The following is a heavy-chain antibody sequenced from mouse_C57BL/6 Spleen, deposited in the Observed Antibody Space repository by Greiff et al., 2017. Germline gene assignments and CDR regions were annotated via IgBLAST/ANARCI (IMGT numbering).Heavy chain of an antibody. V-gene: IGHV5-6*01. CDR2: ISSGGSYT. CDR3: ARQEGYFDY. CDR1: GFTFSSYG. Sequence: EVKLVESGGDLVKPGGSLILSCAASGFTFSSYGMSWVRQTPDKRLEWVATISSGGSYTYYPDSVKGRFTISRDNAKYTLYLQMSSLKSEDTAMDYCARQEGYFDYWGQGTALTVSS. J-gene: IGHJ2*01.